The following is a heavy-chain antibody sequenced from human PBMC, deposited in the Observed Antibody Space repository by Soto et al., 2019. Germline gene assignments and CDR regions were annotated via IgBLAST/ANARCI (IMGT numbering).Heavy chain of an antibody. D-gene: IGHD3-10*01. CDR2: ISAYNGNT. Sequence: QVQLVQSGAEVKKPGASVKVSCKASGYTFTSYGISWVRQAPGQGLEWMGWISAYNGNTNYAQKLQGRVTMTTDTSTSTAYMELRSLRSDDTAVYYCARDGRGLLWFGELLYPFDYWGQGTLVTVSS. CDR1: GYTFTSYG. J-gene: IGHJ4*02. CDR3: ARDGRGLLWFGELLYPFDY. V-gene: IGHV1-18*01.